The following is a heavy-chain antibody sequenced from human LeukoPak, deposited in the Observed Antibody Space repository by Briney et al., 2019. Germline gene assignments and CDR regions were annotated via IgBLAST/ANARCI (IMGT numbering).Heavy chain of an antibody. CDR2: ISGSGGST. CDR3: ASLSLFYGFDP. CDR1: GPTFTSYA. J-gene: IGHJ5*02. D-gene: IGHD5/OR15-5a*01. Sequence: GRSMTLSCAAYGPTFTSYAMSWVSPAQEKGLEWVSAISGSGGSTYDADSVKGRFTISRDNAKNSLYLQMNSLRAEDTAVYYCASLSLFYGFDPWGQGTLVTVSS. V-gene: IGHV3-23*01.